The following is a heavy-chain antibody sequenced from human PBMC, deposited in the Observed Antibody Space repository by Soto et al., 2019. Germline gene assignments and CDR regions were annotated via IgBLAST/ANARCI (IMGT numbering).Heavy chain of an antibody. V-gene: IGHV4-59*01. CDR1: GGSINSYY. CDR3: ARGTTVTAPHYYYCGMDV. J-gene: IGHJ6*02. Sequence: QVQLQESGPGLVKPSETLSLTCTVSGGSINSYYWSWIRQPPGKGLEWIGYIYYSGSTNYNPSLKSRVTISVDTSNNQFSLRLSSVTTADKAVYYCARGTTVTAPHYYYCGMDVWGQGTTVTVS. D-gene: IGHD4-17*01. CDR2: IYYSGST.